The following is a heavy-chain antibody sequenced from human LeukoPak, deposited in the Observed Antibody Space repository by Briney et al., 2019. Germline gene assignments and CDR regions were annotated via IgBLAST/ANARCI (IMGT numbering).Heavy chain of an antibody. CDR3: ASPSMVRGALYYFDY. CDR1: VDSISSSSYY. D-gene: IGHD3-10*01. J-gene: IGHJ4*02. V-gene: IGHV4-39*01. CDR2: IYYSGTT. Sequence: SETLSLTCTVSVDSISSSSYYWGWIRQPPGKGLEWIGSIYYSGTTYSNPSLKSRVTISVDTSKNQFSLKLTSVTAADTAVYYCASPSMVRGALYYFDYWGEGTLVTVSS.